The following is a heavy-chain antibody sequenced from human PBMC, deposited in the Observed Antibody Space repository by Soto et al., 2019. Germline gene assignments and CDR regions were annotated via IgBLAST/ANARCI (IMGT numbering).Heavy chain of an antibody. J-gene: IGHJ3*02. CDR3: ARVYPSGSYYSDAFDI. Sequence: ASVKVSCKASGYTFTSYGISWVRQAPGQGLEWMGWISAYNGNTNYAQKLQGRVTMTTDTSTSTAYMELRSLRSDDTAVYYCARVYPSGSYYSDAFDIWGQGTMVTVSS. V-gene: IGHV1-18*01. CDR1: GYTFTSYG. CDR2: ISAYNGNT. D-gene: IGHD1-26*01.